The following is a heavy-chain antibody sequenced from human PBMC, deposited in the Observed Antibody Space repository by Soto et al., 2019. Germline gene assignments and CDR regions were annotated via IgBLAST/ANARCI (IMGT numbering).Heavy chain of an antibody. Sequence: GGSLRLSCAASGFTFSDYYMSWIRQAPGKGLEWVSYISSSGSTIYYADSVKGRFTISRDGSKNTLYLQMNSLKSEDTAVYYCTTLRFSGNYSPLDLWGQGTLVTVSS. D-gene: IGHD3-10*01. CDR2: ISSSGSTI. CDR1: GFTFSDYY. V-gene: IGHV3-11*01. CDR3: TTLRFSGNYSPLDL. J-gene: IGHJ5*02.